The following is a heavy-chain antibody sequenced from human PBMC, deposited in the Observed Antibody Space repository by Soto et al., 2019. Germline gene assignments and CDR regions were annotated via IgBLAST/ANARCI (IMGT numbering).Heavy chain of an antibody. CDR2: ISWNSGSI. CDR1: GFTFDDYA. V-gene: IGHV3-9*01. CDR3: AKGRGAAVAGLYLDY. J-gene: IGHJ4*02. D-gene: IGHD6-19*01. Sequence: EVQLVESGGGLVQPGRSLRLSCAASGFTFDDYAMHWVRQAPGKGLEWVSGISWNSGSIGYADSVKGRFTISRDNAKNSLYLQMNSLRAEDTALYYCAKGRGAAVAGLYLDYWGQGTLVTVSS.